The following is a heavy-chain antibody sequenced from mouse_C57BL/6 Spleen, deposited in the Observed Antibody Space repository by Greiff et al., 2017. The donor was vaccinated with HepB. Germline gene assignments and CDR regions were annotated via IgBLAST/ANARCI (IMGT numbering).Heavy chain of an antibody. J-gene: IGHJ4*01. V-gene: IGHV1-66*01. CDR3: ARRGAAQATRYAMDY. CDR2: IYPGSGNT. D-gene: IGHD3-2*02. CDR1: GYSFTSYY. Sequence: VKLMESGPELVKPGASVKISCKASGYSFTSYYIHWVKQRPGQGLEWIGWIYPGSGNTKYNEKFKGKATLTADTSSSTAYMQLSSLTSEDSAVYYCARRGAAQATRYAMDYWGQGTSVTVSS.